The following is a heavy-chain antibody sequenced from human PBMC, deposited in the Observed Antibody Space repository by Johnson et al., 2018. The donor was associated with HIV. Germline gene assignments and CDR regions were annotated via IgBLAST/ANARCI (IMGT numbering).Heavy chain of an antibody. CDR2: INWNGGST. CDR1: GLKFDDYG. CDR3: ARGDGYRRAFDI. Sequence: EVQLVESGGGVVQPGGSLRLSCAASGLKFDDYGMSWVRQAPGKGLEWVSGINWNGGSTGYADSVKGRFTISRDNAKNSLYLQMNSLRAEDTAVYYCARGDGYRRAFDIWGQGTMVTVSS. J-gene: IGHJ3*02. D-gene: IGHD1-1*01. V-gene: IGHV3-20*04.